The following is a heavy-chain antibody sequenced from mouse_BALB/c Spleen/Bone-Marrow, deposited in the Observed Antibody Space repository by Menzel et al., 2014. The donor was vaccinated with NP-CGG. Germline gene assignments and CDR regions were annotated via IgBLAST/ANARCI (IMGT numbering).Heavy chain of an antibody. Sequence: VKVEESGPGLVAPSQSLSITCTVSGFSLTSYGVHWVRQPPGKGLEWLEVIWAGGSTNYNSALMSRLSISKDNSKSXVFLKVNSLQTDDTAMYYCDRDYCGNIERIYYYAMDYWGQGPSDPVSS. CDR2: IWAGGST. D-gene: IGHD1-1*01. V-gene: IGHV2-9*02. CDR3: DRDYCGNIERIYYYAMDY. CDR1: GFSLTSYG. J-gene: IGHJ4*01.